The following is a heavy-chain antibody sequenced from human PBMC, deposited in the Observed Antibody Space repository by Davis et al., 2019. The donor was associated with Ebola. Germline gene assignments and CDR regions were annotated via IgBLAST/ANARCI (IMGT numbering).Heavy chain of an antibody. D-gene: IGHD2-2*02. CDR2: IYHSGST. CDR3: ARLYCSSTSCYTTAFDI. V-gene: IGHV4-4*02. J-gene: IGHJ3*02. Sequence: PSETLSLTCAVSGGSISSSNWWSWVRQPPGKGLEWIGEIYHSGSTSYNPSFKSRVTISVDKSKNQFSLKLGSVTAADTAVYYCARLYCSSTSCYTTAFDIWGQGTMVTVSS. CDR1: GGSISSSNW.